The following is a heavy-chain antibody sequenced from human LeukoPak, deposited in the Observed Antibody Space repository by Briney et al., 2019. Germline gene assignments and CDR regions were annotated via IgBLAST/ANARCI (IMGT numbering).Heavy chain of an antibody. J-gene: IGHJ4*02. V-gene: IGHV3-64*01. CDR3: ASSYGSNKNPFEY. Sequence: GGSLRLSCAASGFTFSSYAMHWVRQAPGEGLEYVSAISSSGDSTYYANSVRGRFTISRDNSKNTLYLQMGSLRAEDTAVYYCASSYGSNKNPFEYWGQGTLVTVSS. CDR1: GFTFSSYA. CDR2: ISSSGDST. D-gene: IGHD4-23*01.